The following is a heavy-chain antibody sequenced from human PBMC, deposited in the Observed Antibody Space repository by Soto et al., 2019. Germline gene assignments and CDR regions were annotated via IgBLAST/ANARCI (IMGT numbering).Heavy chain of an antibody. D-gene: IGHD2-15*01. V-gene: IGHV1-2*02. CDR2: INPNSGGT. CDR1: GYTFTGYD. Sequence: ASVKVSCKASGYTFTGYDMHWVVQAPGQVLEWMGWINPNSGGTNYAQKFQGRVTMTRDTSISTAYMELSRLRSDDTAVYYCARGGEIAAAFDYWGQGTLVTVSS. CDR3: ARGGEIAAAFDY. J-gene: IGHJ4*02.